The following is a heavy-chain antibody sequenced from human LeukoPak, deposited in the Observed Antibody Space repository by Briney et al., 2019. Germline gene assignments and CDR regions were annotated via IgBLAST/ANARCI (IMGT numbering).Heavy chain of an antibody. CDR3: ARDLDWLIYDY. V-gene: IGHV3-74*03. CDR2: INDDATDT. D-gene: IGHD2-21*01. J-gene: IGHJ4*02. Sequence: GESLRLSCEASGFTFSSYNMHWVRRAPGEGLMWVSRINDDATDTKYAESVKGRFTISRDNAKNTLYLQMNSLRADDTAMYYCARDLDWLIYDYWGQGSLVAVSS. CDR1: GFTFSSYN.